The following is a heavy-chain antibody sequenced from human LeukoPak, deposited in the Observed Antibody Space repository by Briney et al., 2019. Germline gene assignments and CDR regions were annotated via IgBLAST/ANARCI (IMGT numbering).Heavy chain of an antibody. J-gene: IGHJ4*02. V-gene: IGHV1-69*01. CDR2: IIPIFGTA. CDR1: GGTFSSCA. CDR3: ASSDCSGGSCYSSFDY. D-gene: IGHD2-15*01. Sequence: GSSVKVSCKASGGTFSSCAISWVRQAPGQGLEWMGGIIPIFGTANYAQKFQGRVTITADESTSTAYMELSSLRSEDTAVYYCASSDCSGGSCYSSFDYWGQGTLVTVSS.